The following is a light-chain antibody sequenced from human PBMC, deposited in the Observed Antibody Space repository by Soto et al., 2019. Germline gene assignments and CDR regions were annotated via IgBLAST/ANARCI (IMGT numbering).Light chain of an antibody. CDR2: EVT. V-gene: IGLV2-14*01. CDR3: SSYTASGTLI. Sequence: QSVLTQPASVSGSPGQSITISCTGTSSDVGGYNFVSWYQQQPGKAPKLMVYEVTNRPSGVSYRFSGSKSGNTASLTISGLQAEDEADYFCSSYTASGTLIFGGGTKLTVL. CDR1: SSDVGGYNF. J-gene: IGLJ2*01.